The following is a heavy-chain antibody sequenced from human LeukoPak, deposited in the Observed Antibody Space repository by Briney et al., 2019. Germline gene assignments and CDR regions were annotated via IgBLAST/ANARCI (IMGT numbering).Heavy chain of an antibody. CDR2: IYPGDSET. Sequence: GESLQISCKGSGYSFASYWIGWVRQMPGKGLEWMGIIYPGDSETRYSPSFQGQVTISADKSISTAYLQWSSLKASDTAMYYCARTTRGYSYGTDDAFDIWGQGTMVTVSS. D-gene: IGHD5-18*01. J-gene: IGHJ3*02. CDR1: GYSFASYW. CDR3: ARTTRGYSYGTDDAFDI. V-gene: IGHV5-51*01.